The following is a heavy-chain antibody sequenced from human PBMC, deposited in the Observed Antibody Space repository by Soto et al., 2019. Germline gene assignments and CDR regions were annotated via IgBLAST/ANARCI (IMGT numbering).Heavy chain of an antibody. Sequence: QVQLVQSGAEVKKPGSSVKVSCKASGGTFSSYAISWVRQAPGQGLEWMGGIIPIFGTANYAQKFQGRVTITADESTSTAYMELSSLRSEDTAVYYCAGPGGGVATKPRDYGMDVWGQGTTVTVSS. CDR3: AGPGGGVATKPRDYGMDV. D-gene: IGHD5-12*01. V-gene: IGHV1-69*01. J-gene: IGHJ6*02. CDR2: IIPIFGTA. CDR1: GGTFSSYA.